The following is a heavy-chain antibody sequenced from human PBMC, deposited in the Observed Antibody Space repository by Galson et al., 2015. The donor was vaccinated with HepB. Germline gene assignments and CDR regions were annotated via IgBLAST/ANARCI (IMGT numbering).Heavy chain of an antibody. CDR1: GFTFSSYA. D-gene: IGHD3-22*01. CDR2: ISYDGSNK. Sequence: SLRLSCAASGFTFSSYAMHWVRQAPGKGLEWVAVISYDGSNKFYADSVQGRFTISRDNSKNTLYLQMNSLRAEDTAVYYCARDYYDSSGYYIDYWGQGTLVTVSS. J-gene: IGHJ4*02. CDR3: ARDYYDSSGYYIDY. V-gene: IGHV3-30*04.